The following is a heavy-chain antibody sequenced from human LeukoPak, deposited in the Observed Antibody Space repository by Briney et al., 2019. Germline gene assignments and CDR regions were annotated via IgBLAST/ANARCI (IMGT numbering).Heavy chain of an antibody. CDR2: IKQDGSEK. V-gene: IGHV3-7*01. Sequence: GGSLRLSCAASGFTFSSYWMSWVRQAPGKGLEWVANIKQDGSEKYYVDSVKGRFTISRDNAKNSLYLQTNSLRAEDTAVYYCARDPYGLYFDYWGQGTLVTVSS. CDR3: ARDPYGLYFDY. CDR1: GFTFSSYW. J-gene: IGHJ4*02. D-gene: IGHD4-17*01.